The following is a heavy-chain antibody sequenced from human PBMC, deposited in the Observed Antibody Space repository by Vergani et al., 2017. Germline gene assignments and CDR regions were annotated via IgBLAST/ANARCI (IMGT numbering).Heavy chain of an antibody. CDR1: GGSISSYY. CDR2: IYYSGST. J-gene: IGHJ6*02. V-gene: IGHV4-59*01. Sequence: QVQLQESGPGLVKPSETLSLTCTVSGGSISSYYWSWIRQPPGKGLEWIGYIYYSGSTNYNPSLKSRVTISVDTSKNQFSLKLSSVTAADTAVYYCARVAKYYYYYGMDVGGQGTTVTVSS. CDR3: ARVAKYYYYYGMDV.